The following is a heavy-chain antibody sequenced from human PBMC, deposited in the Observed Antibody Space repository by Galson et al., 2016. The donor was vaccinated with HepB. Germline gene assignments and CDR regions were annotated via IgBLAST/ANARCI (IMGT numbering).Heavy chain of an antibody. V-gene: IGHV1-18*04. CDR2: ISAYSGNT. CDR1: GYSFSFYG. Sequence: SVKVSCKASGYSFSFYGINWVRQAPGQGLEWMGWISAYSGNTNYEQKFQGRVSMTTDSSTNTAYMELRSLRSDDTAVYYCAREGSGYNYPHWFDPWGQGTLVTVSS. D-gene: IGHD5-12*01. CDR3: AREGSGYNYPHWFDP. J-gene: IGHJ5*02.